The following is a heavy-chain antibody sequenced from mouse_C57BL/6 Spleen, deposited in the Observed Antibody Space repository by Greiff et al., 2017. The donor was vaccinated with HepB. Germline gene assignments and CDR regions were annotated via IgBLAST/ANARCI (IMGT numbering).Heavy chain of an antibody. V-gene: IGHV2-2*01. Sequence: QVQLKQSGPGLVQPSQSLSITCTVSGFSLTSYGVHWVRQSPGKGLEWLGVIWSGGSTDYNAAFISRLSISKDNSKSQVFFKMNSLQADDTAIYYCARNEEGSWYFDVWGTGTTVTVSS. J-gene: IGHJ1*03. CDR1: GFSLTSYG. CDR2: IWSGGST. CDR3: ARNEEGSWYFDV.